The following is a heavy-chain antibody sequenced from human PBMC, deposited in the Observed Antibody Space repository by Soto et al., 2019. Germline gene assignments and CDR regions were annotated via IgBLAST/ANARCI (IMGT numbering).Heavy chain of an antibody. Sequence: SETLSLTGTVSGGSISSYYWSWIRQPPGKGLEWIGYIYYSGSTNYNPSLKSRVTISVDTSKNQFSLKLSSVTAADTAVYYCARVSNFLGISYWGQGTLVTVSS. CDR3: ARVSNFLGISY. D-gene: IGHD7-27*01. CDR1: GGSISSYY. CDR2: IYYSGST. V-gene: IGHV4-59*01. J-gene: IGHJ4*02.